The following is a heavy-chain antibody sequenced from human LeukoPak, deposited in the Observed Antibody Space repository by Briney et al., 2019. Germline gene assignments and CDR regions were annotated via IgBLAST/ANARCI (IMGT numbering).Heavy chain of an antibody. CDR1: GASISNYY. CDR2: IFYSGST. Sequence: SETLSLTCTVSGASISNYYWSWIRQPPGKGLEWIGYIFYSGSTDYDPSLRSRVTISIDTSKNQFSLKLSSVTAADTAVYYCAREHNYCLYYWRQGTLVPVSS. D-gene: IGHD3-16*01. J-gene: IGHJ4*02. V-gene: IGHV4-59*12. CDR3: AREHNYCLYY.